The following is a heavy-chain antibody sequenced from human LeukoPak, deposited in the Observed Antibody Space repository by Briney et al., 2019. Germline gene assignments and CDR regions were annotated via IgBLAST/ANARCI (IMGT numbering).Heavy chain of an antibody. D-gene: IGHD3-22*01. J-gene: IGHJ4*02. V-gene: IGHV1-2*02. CDR3: ARGAYYYDSSGYYPFDY. CDR2: INPNSGGT. CDR1: GYTYTGYY. Sequence: ASVKVSCKASGYTYTGYYMHWVRQAPGQGLEWMGWINPNSGGTNYAQKFQGRVTMTRDTSISTAYMELSRLRSDDTAVYYCARGAYYYDSSGYYPFDYWGQGTLVTVSS.